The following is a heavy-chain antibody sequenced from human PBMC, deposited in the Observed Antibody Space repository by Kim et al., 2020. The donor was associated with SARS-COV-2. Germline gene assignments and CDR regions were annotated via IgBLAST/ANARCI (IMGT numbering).Heavy chain of an antibody. Sequence: GYADSVKGRFTISTDNAKNSLYLQMNSLRAEATALYYCAKVFRGFGGLDYWGQGTLVTVSS. CDR3: AKVFRGFGGLDY. J-gene: IGHJ4*02. D-gene: IGHD3-10*01. V-gene: IGHV3-9*01.